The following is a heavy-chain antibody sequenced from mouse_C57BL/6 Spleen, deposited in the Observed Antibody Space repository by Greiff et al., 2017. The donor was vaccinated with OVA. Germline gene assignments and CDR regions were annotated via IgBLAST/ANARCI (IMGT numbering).Heavy chain of an antibody. CDR3: ARGSGNYKNFDY. J-gene: IGHJ2*01. D-gene: IGHD2-1*01. CDR2: INPNNGGT. CDR1: GYTFTDYY. V-gene: IGHV1-26*01. Sequence: EVQLQQSGPELVKPGASVKISCKASGYTFTDYYMNWVKQSHGKSLEWIGDINPNNGGTSYNQKFKGKATLTVDTSSSTAYMELSSLTSEDSAVYYCARGSGNYKNFDYWGKGTTLTVSS.